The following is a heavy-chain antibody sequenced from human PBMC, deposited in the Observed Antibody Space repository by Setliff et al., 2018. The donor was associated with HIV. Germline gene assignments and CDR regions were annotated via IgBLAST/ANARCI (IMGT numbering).Heavy chain of an antibody. V-gene: IGHV3-15*01. CDR3: TRVIGIVVVITIDV. D-gene: IGHD3-22*01. CDR1: GFNFVNAW. Sequence: PGGSLRLSCATSGFNFVNAWMSWVRQAPGKGLECLGRIKTRADGGAADSAEPVKGRFTISRDDSKSSAYLQMNSLKTEDTAVYYCTRVIGIVVVITIDVWGKGTTVTVSS. CDR2: IKTRADGGAA. J-gene: IGHJ6*04.